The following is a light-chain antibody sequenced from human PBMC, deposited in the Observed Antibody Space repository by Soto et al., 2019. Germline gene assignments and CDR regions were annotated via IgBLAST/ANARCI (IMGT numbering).Light chain of an antibody. Sequence: DIPMTQSPSTLSGSVGDRVTITCRASQAISSWLAWYQQKPGKAPKLLIYKASTLKIGVPSRFSGSGSGTEFTLTISSLQPDDFATYYCQHYNSYSEAFGQGTKVELK. J-gene: IGKJ1*01. V-gene: IGKV1-5*03. CDR2: KAS. CDR1: QAISSW. CDR3: QHYNSYSEA.